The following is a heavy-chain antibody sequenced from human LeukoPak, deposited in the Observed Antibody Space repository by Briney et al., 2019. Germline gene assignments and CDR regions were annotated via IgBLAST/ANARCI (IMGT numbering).Heavy chain of an antibody. Sequence: HSGGSPRLSCAASGFTFSRFWMNWVRQAPGRGLEWVANIDQSGGRNNYVDSVKGRFTISRDNAKNSLFLEMSSLRADDTAVYFCARDVEGGTFDIWGQGTTVTVSS. CDR3: ARDVEGGTFDI. CDR2: IDQSGGRN. V-gene: IGHV3-7*05. J-gene: IGHJ3*02. D-gene: IGHD3-16*01. CDR1: GFTFSRFW.